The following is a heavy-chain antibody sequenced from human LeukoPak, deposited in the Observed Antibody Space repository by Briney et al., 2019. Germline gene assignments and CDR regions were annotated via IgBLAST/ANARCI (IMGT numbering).Heavy chain of an antibody. J-gene: IGHJ4*02. Sequence: GGSLRLSCAASGFTFSSYWMSWVRQAPGKGLEWVANIKQDGSEKYYVDSVKGRFTISRDNAKNSLYLQMNSLRAEDTAVYYCAREEDYPWTFFDYWGQGTLVTVSS. CDR3: AREEDYPWTFFDY. D-gene: IGHD3-16*01. CDR2: IKQDGSEK. V-gene: IGHV3-7*01. CDR1: GFTFSSYW.